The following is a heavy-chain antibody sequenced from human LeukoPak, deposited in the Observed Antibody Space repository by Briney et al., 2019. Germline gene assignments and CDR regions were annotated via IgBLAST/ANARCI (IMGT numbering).Heavy chain of an antibody. D-gene: IGHD6-13*01. CDR3: SPRGISKTGSGDFDY. CDR2: ISGSGGST. J-gene: IGHJ4*02. CDR1: GFTFSSYG. Sequence: GGSLRLSCAASGFTFSSYGMHWVRQAPGKGLEWVSAISGSGGSTYYADSVKGRFTISRDNSKNTLYLQMNSLRAEDTAVYYCSPRGISKTGSGDFDYWGQGTLVTVSS. V-gene: IGHV3-23*01.